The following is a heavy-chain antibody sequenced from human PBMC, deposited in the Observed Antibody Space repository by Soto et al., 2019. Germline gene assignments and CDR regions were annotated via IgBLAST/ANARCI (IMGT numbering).Heavy chain of an antibody. CDR2: IYYSGST. Sequence: SETLSLTCTVSGGSISSSSYYWGWIRQPPGKGLEWIGSIYYSGSTYYNPSLKSRVTISVDTSKNQFSLKLSSVTAADTAVYYCARQSVYWSPAYCGGDCSPPDNWFDPWGQGTLVTVSS. D-gene: IGHD2-21*02. V-gene: IGHV4-39*01. CDR1: GGSISSSSYY. J-gene: IGHJ5*02. CDR3: ARQSVYWSPAYCGGDCSPPDNWFDP.